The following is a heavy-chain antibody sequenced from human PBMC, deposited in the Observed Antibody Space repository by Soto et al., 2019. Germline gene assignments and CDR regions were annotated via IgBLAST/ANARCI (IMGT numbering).Heavy chain of an antibody. J-gene: IGHJ4*02. CDR3: AGDIRSGSYRFDY. Sequence: SETLSLTCTVSDGSISSYYWSWLRQPPGKGLEWIGYIYDSGSTLYNPSLKIRVTISVDRPNNQFSLKLRSVTAADTAIYYCAGDIRSGSYRFDYWGQGTLVTVSS. D-gene: IGHD1-26*01. CDR2: IYDSGST. V-gene: IGHV4-59*08. CDR1: DGSISSYY.